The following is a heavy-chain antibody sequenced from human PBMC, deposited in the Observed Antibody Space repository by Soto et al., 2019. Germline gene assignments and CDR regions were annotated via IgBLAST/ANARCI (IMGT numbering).Heavy chain of an antibody. J-gene: IGHJ5*01. Sequence: SQTLSLTCAISGDSVSSSSVTWNWIRQSPSRGLEWLGRAYYRSKWYNDYTESVKSRITINPDTSKNQFSLHLNSVTPEDTAVYYCVRLIGNSWLDFWGQGTLVTVSS. CDR1: GDSVSSSSVT. CDR3: VRLIGNSWLDF. D-gene: IGHD1-26*01. CDR2: AYYRSKWYN. V-gene: IGHV6-1*01.